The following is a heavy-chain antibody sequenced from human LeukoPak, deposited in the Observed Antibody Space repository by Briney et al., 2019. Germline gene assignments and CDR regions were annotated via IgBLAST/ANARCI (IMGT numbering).Heavy chain of an antibody. CDR2: ISYDGSNK. J-gene: IGHJ6*02. D-gene: IGHD6-13*01. Sequence: GGSLRLSCAASGFTFSSYGMHWVRQAPGKGLEWVAVISYDGSNKYYADSVKGRFTISRDNCKNTLYLQMNSLRAEDTAVYYCAKDYGSSWYFGSYGMDVWGQGTTVTVSS. V-gene: IGHV3-30*18. CDR3: AKDYGSSWYFGSYGMDV. CDR1: GFTFSSYG.